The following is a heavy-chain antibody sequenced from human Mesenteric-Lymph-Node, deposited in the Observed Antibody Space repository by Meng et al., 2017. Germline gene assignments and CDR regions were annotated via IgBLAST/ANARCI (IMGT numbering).Heavy chain of an antibody. CDR2: LSWDGGST. D-gene: IGHD4-11*01. CDR3: AKDLDYKGSYYYGMDV. V-gene: IGHV3-43D*04. J-gene: IGHJ6*02. Sequence: GESLKISCAASGFTFDDYAMYWVRQAPGKGLEWVSLLSWDGGSTYYADSVKGRFTISRDNSKNSLYLQMNTLRAEDTALYYCAKDLDYKGSYYYGMDVWGQGTTVTVSS. CDR1: GFTFDDYA.